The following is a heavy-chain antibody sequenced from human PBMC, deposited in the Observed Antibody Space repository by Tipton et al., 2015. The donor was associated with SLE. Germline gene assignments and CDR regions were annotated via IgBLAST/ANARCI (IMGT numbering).Heavy chain of an antibody. D-gene: IGHD1-26*01. CDR2: IYTGGGT. CDR1: GFTFSSYA. Sequence: SLRLSCAASGFTFSSYAMSWVRQAPGKGLEWVSVIYTGGGTYHADSVKGRFTISRDNSKNTLYLQMNSLRAEDTAVYYCAKDLKRRWELPIGPSFDYWGQGTLVTVSS. CDR3: AKDLKRRWELPIGPSFDY. J-gene: IGHJ4*02. V-gene: IGHV3-23*03.